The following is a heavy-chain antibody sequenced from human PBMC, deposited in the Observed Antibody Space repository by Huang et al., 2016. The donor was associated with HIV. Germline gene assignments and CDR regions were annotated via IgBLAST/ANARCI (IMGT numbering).Heavy chain of an antibody. J-gene: IGHJ6*02. V-gene: IGHV1-46*01. CDR2: INPDVEST. Sequence: QVQLVQSGAEVKKPGASVKVSCKTSGYTFTSYSIHWVRQAPGQGLEWRGIINPDVESTINAPKFQGRVTMTRDTSTSTVYMELSSLRSEDTAMYYCAREGQGYAMDVWGQGTTVTVSS. CDR1: GYTFTSYS. CDR3: AREGQGYAMDV.